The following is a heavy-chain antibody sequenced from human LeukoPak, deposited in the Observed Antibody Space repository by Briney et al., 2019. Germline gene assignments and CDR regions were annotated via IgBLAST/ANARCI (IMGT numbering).Heavy chain of an antibody. V-gene: IGHV3-48*01. CDR2: IKSDSSTI. CDR3: VRDYNRCFDY. D-gene: IGHD1-1*01. J-gene: IGHJ4*02. Sequence: GGSLRLSCATSGFTFSSFSMNWVRQAPGKGLEWISYIKSDSSTIYYADSVKGRFTISRDKAKNSLYLQMNSLRAEDTAVYYCVRDYNRCFDYWGQGTLVTVSS. CDR1: GFTFSSFS.